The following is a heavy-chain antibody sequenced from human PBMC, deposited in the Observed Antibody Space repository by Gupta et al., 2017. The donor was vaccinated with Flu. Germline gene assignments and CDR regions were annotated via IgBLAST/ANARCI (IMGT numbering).Heavy chain of an antibody. CDR1: GYSLSNYG. D-gene: IGHD4-4*01. J-gene: IGHJ3*02. CDR2: ISYDGSKK. V-gene: IGHV3-30*03. CDR3: AAQRLYSTYAFDI. Sequence: QVQLVESGGGVVQTGRSLRLSCEASGYSLSNYGMHWVRQAPGKGLEWVAVISYDGSKKFYGDSVKGRFAISRDNSKNTLYLQMNSLRPEDTALYCCAAQRLYSTYAFDIWGQGTMVTGS.